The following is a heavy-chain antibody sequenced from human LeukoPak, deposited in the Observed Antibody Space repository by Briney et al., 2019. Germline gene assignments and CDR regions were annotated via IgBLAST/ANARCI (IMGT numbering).Heavy chain of an antibody. V-gene: IGHV1-18*01. CDR1: GYTFTSYG. CDR3: ARDRYYDFWSGYYWPYYYGMDV. CDR2: ISAYNGNT. D-gene: IGHD3-3*01. Sequence: ASVKVSCKASGYTFTSYGISWVRQAPGQGLEWMGWISAYNGNTNYAQKFQGRVTITADESTSTAYMELSSLRSEDTAVYYCARDRYYDFWSGYYWPYYYGMDVWGQGTTVTVSS. J-gene: IGHJ6*02.